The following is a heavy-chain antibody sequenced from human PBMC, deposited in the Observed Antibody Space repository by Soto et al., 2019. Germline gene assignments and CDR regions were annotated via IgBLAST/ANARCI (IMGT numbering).Heavy chain of an antibody. Sequence: GGSLRLSCAASGXTFSDYXMSXIRQVPGKGLEWVSYISSSGSTIYYADSVKGRFTISRDNAKNSLYLQMNSLRAEDTAVYYCARDESHSSGWHVSPGFDYWGQGTLVTVSS. J-gene: IGHJ4*02. CDR3: ARDESHSSGWHVSPGFDY. CDR2: ISSSGSTI. CDR1: GXTFSDYX. D-gene: IGHD6-19*01. V-gene: IGHV3-11*01.